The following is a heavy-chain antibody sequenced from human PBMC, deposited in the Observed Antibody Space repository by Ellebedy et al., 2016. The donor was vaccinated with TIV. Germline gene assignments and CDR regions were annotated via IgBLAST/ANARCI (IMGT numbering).Heavy chain of an antibody. CDR3: AFIAASGRGAY. V-gene: IGHV3-74*01. J-gene: IGHJ4*02. CDR2: INRDGSST. Sequence: GESLKISCAASGFTFSTYWMHWVRQAPGKGLVWVSHINRDGSSTSYADSVKGRFTISRDNAKNTRYLQMNRLRAEDTAMYYSAFIAASGRGAYWGQGTLVTVSS. D-gene: IGHD6-13*01. CDR1: GFTFSTYW.